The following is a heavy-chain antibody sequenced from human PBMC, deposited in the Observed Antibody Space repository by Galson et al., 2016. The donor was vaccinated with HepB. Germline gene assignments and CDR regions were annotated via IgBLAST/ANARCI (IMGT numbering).Heavy chain of an antibody. V-gene: IGHV6-1*01. CDR1: GDSVYNNGAA. J-gene: IGHJ6*02. D-gene: IGHD3-10*01. Sequence: CAISGDSVYNNGAAWVWIRQSPSRGLEWLGRTFYRSTWENHYAGSVINRITISPDTSRNQFSLHLHSLTPEDTAVYYCARAVMLGRGFHVWGQGTTVTVSS. CDR2: TFYRSTWEN. CDR3: ARAVMLGRGFHV.